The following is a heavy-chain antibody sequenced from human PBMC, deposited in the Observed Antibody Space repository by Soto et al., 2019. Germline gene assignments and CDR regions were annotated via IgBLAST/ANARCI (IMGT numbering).Heavy chain of an antibody. CDR1: GFTFSANG. J-gene: IGHJ2*01. D-gene: IGHD6-19*01. CDR2: IIGSGTRS. V-gene: IGHV3-23*01. Sequence: EVQLLESGGDLVQPGGSLRLSCAASGFTFSANGMNWVRQAPGKGLEWVSGIIGSGTRSYYADSVKGRFTISRDNSKNTVDLQMDSLRAEDTGVYYCAKGRVVAGYWYFDIWGRGTPVSVSS. CDR3: AKGRVVAGYWYFDI.